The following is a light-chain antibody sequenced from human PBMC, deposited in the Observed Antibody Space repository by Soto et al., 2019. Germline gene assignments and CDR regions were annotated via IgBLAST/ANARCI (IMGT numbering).Light chain of an antibody. CDR3: QQYGSSPRT. V-gene: IGKV3-20*01. J-gene: IGKJ1*01. CDR1: QSVSSSH. CDR2: GAS. Sequence: EIVLTQSPGTLSLYPGERATLSCRASQSVSSSHLAWYQQKPGQAPRLLISGASSRATGIPDRFTGSGSGTDFTLTISRLEPEDFAVYYCQQYGSSPRTFGQGTKVEIK.